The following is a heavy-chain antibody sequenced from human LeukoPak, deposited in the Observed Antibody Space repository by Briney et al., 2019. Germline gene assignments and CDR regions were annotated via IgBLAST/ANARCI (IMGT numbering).Heavy chain of an antibody. CDR3: ASSPPTGITVSYFDY. Sequence: SLRLSCAVSGFTFSSYAMTCVRQAPGKGLEWVSALSESDATKYYADTVKGRFTIYRDNAKNTLYVQMNSLGADDTAVYYCASSPPTGITVSYFDYWGQGTLVTVSS. V-gene: IGHV3-23*01. J-gene: IGHJ4*02. D-gene: IGHD4-17*01. CDR2: LSESDATK. CDR1: GFTFSSYA.